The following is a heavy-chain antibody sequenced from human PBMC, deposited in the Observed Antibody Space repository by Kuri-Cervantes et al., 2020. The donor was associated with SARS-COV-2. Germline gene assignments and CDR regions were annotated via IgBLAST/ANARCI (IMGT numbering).Heavy chain of an antibody. Sequence: GGSLRLSCVGSGFAFSKYTMNWVRQAPGKALEWVSSISGSGSYKYYADSVKGRFTISKERGENSLYLHMNSLRAEDTAVYYCARGLSGWFAFDIWGQGTMVTVSS. CDR3: ARGLSGWFAFDI. D-gene: IGHD6-19*01. J-gene: IGHJ3*02. CDR2: ISGSGSYK. V-gene: IGHV3-21*01. CDR1: GFAFSKYT.